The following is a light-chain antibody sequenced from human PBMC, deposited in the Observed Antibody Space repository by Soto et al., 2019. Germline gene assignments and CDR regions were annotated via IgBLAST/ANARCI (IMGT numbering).Light chain of an antibody. CDR1: QGISSY. CDR2: AAS. V-gene: IGKV1-9*01. CDR3: QQLNSYPPP. J-gene: IGKJ3*01. Sequence: DIQLTQSPSFLSASVGDRVTITCRASQGISSYLAWYQQKPGKAPKLLIYAASTLQSGVPSRFSSSGSGTEFTLTISSLQPEDFATYYCQQLNSYPPPFGPGTKVDIK.